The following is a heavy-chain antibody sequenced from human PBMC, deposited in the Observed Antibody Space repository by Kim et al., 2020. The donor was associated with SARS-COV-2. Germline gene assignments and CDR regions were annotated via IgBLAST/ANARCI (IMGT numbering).Heavy chain of an antibody. V-gene: IGHV5-51*01. J-gene: IGHJ4*02. CDR1: GYIFTTYW. Sequence: GESLKISCRGSGYIFTTYWIAWLRQTPGKGLEWMGIIYPGDSDTRYSPSFQGQVTISADKTITSAFLHWSSLKASDTAIYYCARAPTGISNPYNYFYLWSQGSPVTVSS. CDR2: IYPGDSDT. D-gene: IGHD5-18*01. CDR3: ARAPTGISNPYNYFYL.